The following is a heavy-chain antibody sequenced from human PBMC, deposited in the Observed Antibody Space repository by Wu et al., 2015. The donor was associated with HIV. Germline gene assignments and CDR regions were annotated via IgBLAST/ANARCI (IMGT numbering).Heavy chain of an antibody. CDR2: IIPIFGTA. CDR1: GGTFSSYA. V-gene: IGHV1-69*13. CDR3: ASRAAAGTFTSPNYGMDV. J-gene: IGHJ6*02. D-gene: IGHD6-13*01. Sequence: QVQXVQSGAEVKKPGSSVKVSCKASGGTFSSYAISWVRQAPGQGLEWMGRIIPIFGTANYAQKFQGRVTITADESTSTAYMELSSLRSEDTAVYYCASRAAAGTFTSPNYGMDVWGQGTTVTVSS.